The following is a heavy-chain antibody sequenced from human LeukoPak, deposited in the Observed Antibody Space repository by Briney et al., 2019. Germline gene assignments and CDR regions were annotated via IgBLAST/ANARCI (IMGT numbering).Heavy chain of an antibody. CDR2: IHYSGAT. D-gene: IGHD2-2*01. V-gene: IGHV4-59*08. Sequence: SETLSLTCTVSSGSISSDYWSWLRQPPGEGLEWIGYIHYSGATNYSPSLSSRVTISIDTSKNQFSLNLRSVTAADTAVYYCATLRGSSSAVFDYWGQGTLVTVSS. CDR3: ATLRGSSSAVFDY. J-gene: IGHJ4*02. CDR1: SGSISSDY.